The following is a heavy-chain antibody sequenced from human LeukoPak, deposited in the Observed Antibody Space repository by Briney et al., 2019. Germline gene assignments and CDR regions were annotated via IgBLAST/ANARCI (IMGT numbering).Heavy chain of an antibody. CDR1: GFTFSSDG. Sequence: GRSLRLSCAASGFTFSSDGMHWVRQAPGKGLEWVAVIWYDGSNKYYADSVKGRFTISRDNSKNTLYLQMKSLRAEDTAVYYCARHITGKNYFDLWGQGTLVTVSS. V-gene: IGHV3-33*01. D-gene: IGHD3-10*01. CDR3: ARHITGKNYFDL. CDR2: IWYDGSNK. J-gene: IGHJ4*02.